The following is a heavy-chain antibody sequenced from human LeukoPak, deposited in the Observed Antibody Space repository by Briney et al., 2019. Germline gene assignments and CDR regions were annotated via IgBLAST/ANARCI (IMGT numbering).Heavy chain of an antibody. CDR1: GFTFSTYA. D-gene: IGHD5-18*01. J-gene: IGHJ4*02. CDR3: ANREGGYTYDPFDY. V-gene: IGHV3-23*01. CDR2: ISGGSDTT. Sequence: GGSLRLSCAASGFTFSTYAMSWVRQAPGRGLEWVSAISGGSDTTYYADSVKGRFTISRDNSKNTLYLQMNSLRAEDTAVYYCANREGGYTYDPFDYWGQGTLVTVSS.